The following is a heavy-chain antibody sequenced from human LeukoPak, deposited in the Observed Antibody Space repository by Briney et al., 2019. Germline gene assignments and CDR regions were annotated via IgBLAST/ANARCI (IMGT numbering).Heavy chain of an antibody. CDR1: DGSFSDYY. D-gene: IGHD3-10*02. V-gene: IGHV4-34*01. J-gene: IGHJ6*04. CDR3: AELGITMIGGV. Sequence: SETLSLTCAVFDGSFSDYYWSWVRQPPGKGLEWIGEINYSGRTNYYPSLTSRATLSIDTSKNQFSLKLSSVTVADTAVYYCAELGITMIGGVWGKGTTVTISS. CDR2: INYSGRT.